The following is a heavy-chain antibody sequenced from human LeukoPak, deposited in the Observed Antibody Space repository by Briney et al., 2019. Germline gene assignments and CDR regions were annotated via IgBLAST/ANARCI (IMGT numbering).Heavy chain of an antibody. CDR3: AASSPKNWKAQDY. J-gene: IGHJ4*02. V-gene: IGHV1-24*01. CDR2: FEPEDGEI. Sequence: SVKVSCKVPGHTLSKLHMHWVRQAPGKGLEWMGGFEPEDGEIISAQNFQGRVTMTESTSTDTAYMELRRLTSDDTAVYYCAASSPKNWKAQDYWGQGTLLTVSS. D-gene: IGHD1-1*01. CDR1: GHTLSKLH.